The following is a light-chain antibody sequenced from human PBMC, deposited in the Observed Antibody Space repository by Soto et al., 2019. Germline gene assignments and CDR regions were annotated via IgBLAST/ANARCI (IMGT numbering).Light chain of an antibody. CDR3: QQYDNSPMYT. Sequence: VLTQSPGTLSLSPGERASLSCRTSQTVRSGYLAWYQQKPGQAPRLLIYGGSNRATGIPDRFSGSGSATDFTLTIIRLEPEDSAVYYCQQYDNSPMYTFGQGTKLEIK. CDR2: GGS. J-gene: IGKJ2*01. CDR1: QTVRSGY. V-gene: IGKV3-20*01.